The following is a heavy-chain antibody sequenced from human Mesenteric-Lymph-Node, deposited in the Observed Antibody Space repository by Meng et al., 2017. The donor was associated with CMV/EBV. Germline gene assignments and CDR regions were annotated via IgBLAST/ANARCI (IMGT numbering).Heavy chain of an antibody. D-gene: IGHD1-26*01. CDR1: GNTLSTYY. Sequence: ASVKVSCKASGNTLSTYYIHWVRQAPGQGLEWMGVINPNGGGTTYSQKFEGRVTMTSDTSTSTVYMELSSLRSEDTAVYYCARVRGSYPGDYYYGTDVWGQGTTVTVSS. V-gene: IGHV1-46*01. CDR3: ARVRGSYPGDYYYGTDV. J-gene: IGHJ6*02. CDR2: INPNGGGT.